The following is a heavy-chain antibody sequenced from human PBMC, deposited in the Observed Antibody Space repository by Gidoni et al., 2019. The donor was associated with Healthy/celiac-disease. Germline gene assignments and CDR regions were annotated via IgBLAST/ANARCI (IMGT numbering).Heavy chain of an antibody. CDR1: GFTFSCSA. CDR2: ISGSVGST. D-gene: IGHD3-16*02. J-gene: IGHJ4*02. V-gene: IGHV3-23*01. CDR3: AKGDDYIWGSYRYPYYFDY. Sequence: EVQLLESGGGLVQPGGSLRLSCAASGFTFSCSAISWVRQAPGKGLEWVSAISGSVGSTYYADSVKGRFTISRDNSKNTLYLQMNSLRAEDTAVYYCAKGDDYIWGSYRYPYYFDYWGQGTLVTVSS.